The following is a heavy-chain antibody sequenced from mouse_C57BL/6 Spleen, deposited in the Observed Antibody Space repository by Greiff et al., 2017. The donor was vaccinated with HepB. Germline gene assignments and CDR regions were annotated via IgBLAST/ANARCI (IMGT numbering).Heavy chain of an antibody. V-gene: IGHV1-52*01. CDR1: GYTFTSYW. CDR2: IDPSDSET. CDR3: ARGGDPGWFAY. J-gene: IGHJ3*01. Sequence: QVQLQQPGAELVRPGSSVKLSCKASGYTFTSYWMHWVKQRPIQGLEWIGNIDPSDSETHYNQKFKDKATLTVDKSSSTAYMQLSSLTSEDSAVYDCARGGDPGWFAYWGQGTLVTVSA.